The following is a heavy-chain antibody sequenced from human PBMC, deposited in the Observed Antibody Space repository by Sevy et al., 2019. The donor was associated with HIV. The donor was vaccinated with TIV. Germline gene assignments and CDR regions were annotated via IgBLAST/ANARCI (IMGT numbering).Heavy chain of an antibody. CDR2: ISSSGSTI. CDR1: GFTFSSYE. CDR3: ARREEGILRFLGKAYYYGMDV. J-gene: IGHJ6*02. V-gene: IGHV3-48*03. D-gene: IGHD3-3*01. Sequence: GGYLRLSCAASGFTFSSYEMNWVRQAPGKGLEWVSYISSSGSTIYYADTVKGRFTISRDNAKNSLYLQMNSLRAEDTAVYYCARREEGILRFLGKAYYYGMDVWGQGTTVTVSS.